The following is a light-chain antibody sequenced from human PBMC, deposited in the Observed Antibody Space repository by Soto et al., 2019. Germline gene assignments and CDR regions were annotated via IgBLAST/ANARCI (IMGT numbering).Light chain of an antibody. CDR3: QRYDSLPPT. CDR2: DAS. V-gene: IGKV1-33*01. CDR1: HDIKKF. Sequence: DIQMTQSLSSLSASVGDRVTITCQASHDIKKFLNWFQEKPGKAPELLIYDASNLQTGVPSRFSGSGSGTHFTFTISSLQPEDIATYYCQRYDSLPPTFGQGTRLDIK. J-gene: IGKJ5*01.